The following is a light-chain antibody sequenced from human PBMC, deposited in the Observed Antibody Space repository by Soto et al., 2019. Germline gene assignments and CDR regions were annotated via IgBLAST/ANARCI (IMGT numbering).Light chain of an antibody. CDR1: SSDVGGYDR. CDR2: EVY. CDR3: ISYIPSTTTHWV. Sequence: QSVVAQPASVSGSPGQSITISCTGTSSDVGGYDRVSWYQHHPGKAPKLLIFEVYNRPSGISDRFSGSKSGDTASLTISGLQAEEEADYYCISYIPSTTTHWVFGGGTKVTVL. V-gene: IGLV2-14*01. J-gene: IGLJ3*02.